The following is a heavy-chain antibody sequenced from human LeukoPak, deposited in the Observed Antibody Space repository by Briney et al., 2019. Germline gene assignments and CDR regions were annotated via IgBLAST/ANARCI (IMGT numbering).Heavy chain of an antibody. CDR2: INPSGGST. J-gene: IGHJ6*03. CDR1: GYTFTSYY. Sequence: GASVKVSCKASGYTFTSYYMHWVRQAPGQGLEWMGIINPSGGSTSYAQKFQGRVTMTRGTSTSTVYMELSSLRSEDTAVYYCARDLWEYSYGYYYYYMDVWGKGTTVTVSS. CDR3: ARDLWEYSYGYYYYYMDV. D-gene: IGHD5-18*01. V-gene: IGHV1-46*03.